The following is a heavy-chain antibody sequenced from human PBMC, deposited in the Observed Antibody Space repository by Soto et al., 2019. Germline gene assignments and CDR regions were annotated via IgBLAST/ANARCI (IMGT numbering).Heavy chain of an antibody. J-gene: IGHJ6*02. CDR3: MRSYGDSNYFYYGMDV. V-gene: IGHV5-51*01. D-gene: IGHD2-21*02. CDR2: INPGNSDT. CDR1: GFIFSRYK. Sequence: PGESLKISCEGSGFIFSRYKIGWVRQMPGKGLEWMGIINPGNSDTTYSPSFQGQVTISADNSINTAYLQWSSLRASDTAVYYWMRSYGDSNYFYYGMDVWGQGTTVTVSS.